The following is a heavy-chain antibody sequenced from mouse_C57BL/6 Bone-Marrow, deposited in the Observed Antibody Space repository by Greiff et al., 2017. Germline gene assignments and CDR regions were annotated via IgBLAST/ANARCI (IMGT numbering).Heavy chain of an antibody. J-gene: IGHJ4*01. V-gene: IGHV5-4*01. Sequence: EVKVVESGGGLVKPGGSLKLSCAASGFTFSSYAMSWVRQTPEKRLEWVATISDGGSYTYYPDNVKGRFTISRYNAKNNLYLQMSHLKAEDTAMYYCAREEYAMDYWGQGTSVTVSS. CDR3: AREEYAMDY. CDR1: GFTFSSYA. CDR2: ISDGGSYT.